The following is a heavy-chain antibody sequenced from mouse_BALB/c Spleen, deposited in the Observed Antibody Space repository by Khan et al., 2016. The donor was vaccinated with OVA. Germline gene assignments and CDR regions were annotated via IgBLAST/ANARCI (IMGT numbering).Heavy chain of an antibody. J-gene: IGHJ4*01. CDR2: INPRSGYT. Sequence: QVQLQQSGAELARPGASVKMSCKASGYTFPSSTIPWVQQRPGPGLEWIGYINPRSGYTNYNQKFKDKATLTADKSSSTAYMQLSSLTSEDSAVYYCARRTTGYAMDYWGQGTAVTVSS. V-gene: IGHV1-4*01. CDR1: GYTFPSST. D-gene: IGHD2-14*01. CDR3: ARRTTGYAMDY.